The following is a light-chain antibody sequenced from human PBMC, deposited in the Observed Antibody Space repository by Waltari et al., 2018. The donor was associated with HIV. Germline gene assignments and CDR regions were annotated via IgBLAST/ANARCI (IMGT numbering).Light chain of an antibody. Sequence: SYELTQPPSVSVSPGQTARITCSGDPLAKQYAYWYQQKPGQAPVSVIYKDGERPSRIRERFSGSSSGTTVTLTISGVQAEDEADYYCQSADSSGSNFVFGTGTKVTVL. V-gene: IGLV3-25*03. CDR2: KDG. CDR1: PLAKQY. CDR3: QSADSSGSNFV. J-gene: IGLJ1*01.